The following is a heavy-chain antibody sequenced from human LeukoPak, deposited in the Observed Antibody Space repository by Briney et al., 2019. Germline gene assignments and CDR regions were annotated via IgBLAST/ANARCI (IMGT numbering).Heavy chain of an antibody. CDR2: INHSGST. J-gene: IGHJ4*02. V-gene: IGHV4-34*01. CDR1: GGSFSGYY. D-gene: IGHD3-10*01. CDR3: ARGYGPGSYYHY. Sequence: PSEALSLTCTVYGGSFSGYYWSWIRQPPGKGLEWIGEINHSGSTNYNPSLKSRVTISVDTSKNQFSLKLSSVTAADTAVYYCARGYGPGSYYHYWGQGTLVTVSS.